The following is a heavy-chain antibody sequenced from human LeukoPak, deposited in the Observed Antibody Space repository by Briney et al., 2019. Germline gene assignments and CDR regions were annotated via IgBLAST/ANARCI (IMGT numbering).Heavy chain of an antibody. D-gene: IGHD4-17*01. CDR3: AKDVYQSYGDRRGGY. V-gene: IGHV3-23*01. CDR2: ISGSGGST. Sequence: GVSLRLSCAASGFTFSSYAMSWVRQAPGKGLEWVSAISGSGGSTYYADSVKGRFTISRDNSKNTLYLQMNSLRAEDTAVYYCAKDVYQSYGDRRGGYWGQGTLVTVSS. J-gene: IGHJ4*02. CDR1: GFTFSSYA.